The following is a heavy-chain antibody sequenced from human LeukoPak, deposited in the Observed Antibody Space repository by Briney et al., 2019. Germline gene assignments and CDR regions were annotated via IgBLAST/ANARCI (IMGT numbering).Heavy chain of an antibody. V-gene: IGHV3-30*04. CDR1: GFAFTTYA. D-gene: IGHD2-2*01. CDR3: ARDRPNSYQPGGH. J-gene: IGHJ4*02. CDR2: ISYDGGDK. Sequence: GRSLRLSCAASGFAFTTYAMHWVRQAPGKGLEWVAFISYDGGDKYYAESVKGRFTISRDNSKNTLYLQMNSLRADDTAVYYCARDRPNSYQPGGHWGQGTLVTVSS.